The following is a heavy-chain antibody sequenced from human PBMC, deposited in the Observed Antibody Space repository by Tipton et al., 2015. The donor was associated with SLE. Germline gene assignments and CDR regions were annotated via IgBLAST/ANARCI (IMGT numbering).Heavy chain of an antibody. D-gene: IGHD2-15*01. CDR3: AKGQDRNFYFYYYMDV. CDR1: GFTFSNYW. J-gene: IGHJ6*03. Sequence: SLRLSCAASGFTFSNYWMHWVRQAPGKGLVWVARMNIDGPTTTYADSVKGRFTISRDNSKRTVFLQMNSLRAEDTAMYYCAKGQDRNFYFYYYMDVWGKGTAVTVSS. V-gene: IGHV3-74*01. CDR2: MNIDGPTT.